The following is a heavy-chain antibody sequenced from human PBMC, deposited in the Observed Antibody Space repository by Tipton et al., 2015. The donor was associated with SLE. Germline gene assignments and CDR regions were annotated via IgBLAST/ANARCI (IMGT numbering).Heavy chain of an antibody. V-gene: IGHV3-23*01. CDR3: AKGLRTGSDYIRRDAFHM. Sequence: SLRLSCTVSGFTFSSYAMRWVRQAPGKGLEWVSGIDSSGVYTYYPDSMKGRFTMSRDNSRNTVYLQMNSLRAEDTAVYYCAKGLRTGSDYIRRDAFHMWGQGTLVTVSS. CDR1: GFTFSSYA. CDR2: IDSSGVYT. D-gene: IGHD6-25*01. J-gene: IGHJ3*02.